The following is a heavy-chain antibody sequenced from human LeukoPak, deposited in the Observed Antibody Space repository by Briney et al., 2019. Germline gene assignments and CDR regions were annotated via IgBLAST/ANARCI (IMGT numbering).Heavy chain of an antibody. CDR1: GYTFTGYY. Sequence: ASAKVSCKASGYTFTGYYMHWVRQAPGQGLEWMGWINPNSGGTNYAQKFQGRVTMTRDTSISTAYMELSRLRSDDTAVYYCARGYYDSSGYANFDYWGQGTLVTVSS. J-gene: IGHJ4*02. V-gene: IGHV1-2*02. D-gene: IGHD3-22*01. CDR3: ARGYYDSSGYANFDY. CDR2: INPNSGGT.